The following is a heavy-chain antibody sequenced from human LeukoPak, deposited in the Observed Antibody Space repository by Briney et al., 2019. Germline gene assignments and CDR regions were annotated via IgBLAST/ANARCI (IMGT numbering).Heavy chain of an antibody. D-gene: IGHD1-26*01. J-gene: IGHJ4*02. V-gene: IGHV3-23*01. CDR2: ISGNSGNT. CDR3: AKAPFIVGATKSRDY. CDR1: GFTFSSYA. Sequence: GGSLRLSCTASGFTFSSYAMTWVRQAPGKGLEWVSSISGNSGNTYYADSVKGRFTISRDNSKNTLYLQMNSLRAEDTAVYYCAKAPFIVGATKSRDYWGEGTLVSVSS.